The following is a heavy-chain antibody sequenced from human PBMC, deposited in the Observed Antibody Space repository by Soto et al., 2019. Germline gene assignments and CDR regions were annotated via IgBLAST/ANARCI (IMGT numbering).Heavy chain of an antibody. CDR1: GLTFSNYA. Sequence: FPRLYCATSGLTFSNYAMSWVLQAPGGGLEWVSSMSGSSSTTYYADSVRGRFTISRDRSKNTLYLQMSSLRAEDTALYYCAKNQERELPRVIDFWGQGTLVIVPS. CDR2: MSGSSSTT. J-gene: IGHJ4*02. CDR3: AKNQERELPRVIDF. V-gene: IGHV3-23*01. D-gene: IGHD1-7*01.